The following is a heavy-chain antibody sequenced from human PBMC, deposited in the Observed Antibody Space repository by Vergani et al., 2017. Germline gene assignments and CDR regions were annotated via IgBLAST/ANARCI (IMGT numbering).Heavy chain of an antibody. V-gene: IGHV3-15*01. CDR3: TTDPLESWRQFRTLIDY. Sequence: EVQLVESGGGLVKPGGSLRLSCAASGFTFSNAWMSWVRQAPGKGLEWVGRIKSKTDGGTTDYAAPVKGRFTISRDDSKNTLYLQMNSLKTEDTAVYYCTTDPLESWRQFRTLIDYWGQGTLVTVSS. CDR2: IKSKTDGGTT. CDR1: GFTFSNAW. J-gene: IGHJ4*02. D-gene: IGHD5-24*01.